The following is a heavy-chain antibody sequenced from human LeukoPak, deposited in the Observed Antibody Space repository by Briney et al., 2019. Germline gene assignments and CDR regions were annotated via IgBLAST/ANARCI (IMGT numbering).Heavy chain of an antibody. CDR3: ARLVDFWSGCDV. D-gene: IGHD3-3*01. CDR1: GGSISSYY. CDR2: IYTSGST. Sequence: PSETLSLTCTVSGGSISSYYWSWIRQPPGKGLEWIGYIYTSGSTNYNPSLKSRATISVDTSKNQFSLKLSSVTAADTAVYYCARLVDFWSGCDVWGKGTTVTVSS. J-gene: IGHJ6*04. V-gene: IGHV4-4*09.